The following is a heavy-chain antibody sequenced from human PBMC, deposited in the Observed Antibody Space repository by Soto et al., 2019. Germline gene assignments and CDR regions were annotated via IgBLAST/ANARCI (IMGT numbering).Heavy chain of an antibody. J-gene: IGHJ6*02. CDR2: ISGSGGST. V-gene: IGHV3-23*01. D-gene: IGHD7-27*01. Sequence: GESLKISCAASGFTFSSYAMSWVRQAPGKGLEWVSAISGSGGSTYYADSVKGRFTISRDNSKNTLYLQMNSLRAEDTAVYYCAKKGGTGDYYYYYGMDVWGQGTTVTVSS. CDR3: AKKGGTGDYYYYYGMDV. CDR1: GFTFSSYA.